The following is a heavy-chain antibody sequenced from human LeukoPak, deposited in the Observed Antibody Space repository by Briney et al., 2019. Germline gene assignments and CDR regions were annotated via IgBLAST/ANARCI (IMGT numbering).Heavy chain of an antibody. CDR1: GYSFTSYW. J-gene: IGHJ3*02. CDR3: ARFAPGVAVAGTKAFDI. Sequence: GESLKISCKGSGYSFTSYWIGWVRQMPGKGLEWMGIIYPGDSDTRYSPSFQGQVTISADKSISTAYLQWSSLKASDTAMYYCARFAPGVAVAGTKAFDIWGQGTMVTVSS. CDR2: IYPGDSDT. D-gene: IGHD6-19*01. V-gene: IGHV5-51*01.